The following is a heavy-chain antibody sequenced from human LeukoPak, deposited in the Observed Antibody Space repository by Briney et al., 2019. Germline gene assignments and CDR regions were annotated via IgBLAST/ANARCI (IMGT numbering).Heavy chain of an antibody. V-gene: IGHV4-34*01. CDR3: ARRTLIWVDY. CDR1: GGSFSGYY. CDR2: INHSGST. Sequence: SETLSLTCAVYGGSFSGYYWSWIRQPPGKGLEWIGEINHSGSTNYNPSLKGRVTISVDTSKNQFSLKLSSVTAADTAVYYCARRTLIWVDYWGQGTLVTVSS. D-gene: IGHD3-16*01. J-gene: IGHJ4*02.